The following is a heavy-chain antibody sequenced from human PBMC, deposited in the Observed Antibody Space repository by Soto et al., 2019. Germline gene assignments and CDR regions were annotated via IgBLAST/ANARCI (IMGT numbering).Heavy chain of an antibody. V-gene: IGHV3-7*01. D-gene: IGHD3-10*01. Sequence: EVQLVESGGGLVQPGGSLRLSCAASGFNFSTNGMSWVRQAPGKGLEWVANIKQDGREKYYVDSVKGRFTISRDNAKNSLFLQMNSLKGDDTPIYYCARAPWFVAFPSSHWFDSWGQGTLVTVSS. CDR2: IKQDGREK. J-gene: IGHJ5*01. CDR1: GFNFSTNG. CDR3: ARAPWFVAFPSSHWFDS.